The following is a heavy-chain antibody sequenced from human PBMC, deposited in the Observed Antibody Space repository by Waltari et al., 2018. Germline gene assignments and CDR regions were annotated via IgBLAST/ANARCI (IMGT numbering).Heavy chain of an antibody. CDR3: ARGAAPGKGAHWFDP. CDR2: MNPHSGNT. CDR1: GYTFTNYD. Sequence: QVQLVQSGAEVKKPGASLKVSCKTSGYTFTNYDINWLRQGTGQRIEWMGWMNPHSGNTGFTQDFQDRLIMTANNAITTAYMELTGLTSDDTAVYYCARGAAPGKGAHWFDPWGQGTLVIVSS. V-gene: IGHV1-8*01. D-gene: IGHD6-13*01. J-gene: IGHJ5*02.